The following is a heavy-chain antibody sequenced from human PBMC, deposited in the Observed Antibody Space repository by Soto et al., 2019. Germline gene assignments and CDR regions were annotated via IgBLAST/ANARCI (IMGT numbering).Heavy chain of an antibody. J-gene: IGHJ6*02. Sequence: GASVKVSCKASGCTFSSYGISWVRQAPGQGLEWMGGISPNNGTANYAQKLQGRVTMTTDTSTSTAYMELRSLRSDDTAVYYCASGPNWNDGNYYYYYGMDVWGQGTTVTVSS. V-gene: IGHV1-18*01. CDR2: ISPNNGTA. CDR1: GCTFSSYG. D-gene: IGHD1-1*01. CDR3: ASGPNWNDGNYYYYYGMDV.